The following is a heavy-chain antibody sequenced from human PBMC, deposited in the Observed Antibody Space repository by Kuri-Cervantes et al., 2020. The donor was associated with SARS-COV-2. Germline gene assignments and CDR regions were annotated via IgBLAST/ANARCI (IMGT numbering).Heavy chain of an antibody. CDR2: INHSGST. V-gene: IGHV4-34*01. D-gene: IGHD3-10*01. CDR3: ARGRRVGGVRGVIIEKYFDY. Sequence: SQTLSLTCAVYGGSFSGYYWSWIRQPPGKGLEWIGEINHSGSTNYNPSLKSRVTISVDTSKNQFSLKLSSVTAADTAVYYCARGRRVGGVRGVIIEKYFDYWGQGTLVTVSS. J-gene: IGHJ4*02. CDR1: GGSFSGYY.